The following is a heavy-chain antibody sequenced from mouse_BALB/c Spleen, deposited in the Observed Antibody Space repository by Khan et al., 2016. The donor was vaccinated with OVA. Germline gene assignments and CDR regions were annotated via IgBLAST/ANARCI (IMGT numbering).Heavy chain of an antibody. CDR3: TRSGYGSFAY. CDR1: GYTFTSYL. D-gene: IGHD1-1*02. Sequence: QVQLKESGAELVRPGASVKLSCKASGYTFTSYLINWVKQRPGQGLEWIGNIFPSDNYTNYNQKLKDKATLTVDKSYSTAYMQISSPTSEDSAFYYCTRSGYGSFAYWGQGTLVTVSA. CDR2: IFPSDNYT. J-gene: IGHJ3*01. V-gene: IGHV1-69*02.